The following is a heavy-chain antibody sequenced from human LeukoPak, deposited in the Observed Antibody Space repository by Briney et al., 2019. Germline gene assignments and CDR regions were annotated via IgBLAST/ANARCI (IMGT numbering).Heavy chain of an antibody. V-gene: IGHV3-9*01. J-gene: IGHJ4*02. CDR1: GFTFDDYA. CDR3: AKDYGSGSRSPIFDY. D-gene: IGHD3-10*01. CDR2: ISWNSGSI. Sequence: PGGSMRLSCAASGFTFDDYAMHWVRQAPGKGLESVSGISWNSGSIGYADSVKGRFTISRDNAKYSQYLQMNSLRAEDTALYYCAKDYGSGSRSPIFDYWGQGTLVTVSS.